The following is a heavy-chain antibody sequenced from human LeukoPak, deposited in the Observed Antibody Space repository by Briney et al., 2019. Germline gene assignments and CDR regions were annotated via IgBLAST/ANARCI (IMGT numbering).Heavy chain of an antibody. Sequence: PGRSLRLSCAASGFTFSSYGMHWVRQAPGKGLEWVAVISYDGSNKYYADSVKGRFTISRDNPKNTLYLQMNSLRAEDTAVYYCAKDGLWLLDYWGQGTLVTVSS. CDR1: GFTFSSYG. J-gene: IGHJ4*02. CDR2: ISYDGSNK. CDR3: AKDGLWLLDY. D-gene: IGHD5-24*01. V-gene: IGHV3-30*18.